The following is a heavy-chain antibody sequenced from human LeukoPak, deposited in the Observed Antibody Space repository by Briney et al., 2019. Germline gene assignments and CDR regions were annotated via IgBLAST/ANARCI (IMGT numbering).Heavy chain of an antibody. Sequence: EASVKVSCKASGYTFTSYGISWVRQAPGQGLEWMGWVSAYNGNTNYAQKLQGRVTMTTDTSTSTAYMELRSLRSDDTAVYYCARGAIFGGSKGFDPWGQGTLVTVSS. CDR2: VSAYNGNT. CDR1: GYTFTSYG. D-gene: IGHD3-3*01. J-gene: IGHJ5*02. CDR3: ARGAIFGGSKGFDP. V-gene: IGHV1-18*04.